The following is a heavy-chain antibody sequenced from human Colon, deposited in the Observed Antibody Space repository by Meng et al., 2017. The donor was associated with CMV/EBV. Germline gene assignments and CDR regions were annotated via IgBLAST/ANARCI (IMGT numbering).Heavy chain of an antibody. D-gene: IGHD5-18*01. J-gene: IGHJ4*02. Sequence: LSCSASGFTLGDYYMNWIRQVPGKGLEHLSSISSGGTTIYYADSVKGRFTISRDNAKKSLYLQMSSLRAEDTAVYYCATGNIYGYYWGQGTLVTVSS. CDR1: GFTLGDYY. CDR3: ATGNIYGYY. V-gene: IGHV3-11*01. CDR2: ISSGGTTI.